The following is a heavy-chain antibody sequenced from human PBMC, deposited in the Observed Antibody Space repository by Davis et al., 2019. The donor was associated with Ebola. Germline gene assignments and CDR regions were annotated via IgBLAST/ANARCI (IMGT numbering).Heavy chain of an antibody. Sequence: ESPKIPRAASGFTFSGSAMHWVRQASGKGLEWVGRIRSKANSYATAYAASVKGRFTISRDNSKNTLYLQRNSLRAEDTAVYYCAKVRSYDAFDIWGQGTMVTVSS. J-gene: IGHJ3*02. CDR3: AKVRSYDAFDI. V-gene: IGHV3-73*01. CDR2: IRSKANSYAT. CDR1: GFTFSGSA.